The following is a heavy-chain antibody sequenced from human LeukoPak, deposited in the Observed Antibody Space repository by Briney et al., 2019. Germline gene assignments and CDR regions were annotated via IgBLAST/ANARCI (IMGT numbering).Heavy chain of an antibody. D-gene: IGHD3-22*01. CDR3: AGYYYDSSGNGTFDY. CDR1: GYTFTGYY. CDR2: INPNSGGT. V-gene: IGHV1-2*02. Sequence: ASVKVSCKASGYTFTGYYMHWVRQAPGQGLEWMGWINPNSGGTNYAQKFQGRVTMTRDTSISTAYMELSRLRSDDTAVYYCAGYYYDSSGNGTFDYWGQGTLVTVSS. J-gene: IGHJ4*02.